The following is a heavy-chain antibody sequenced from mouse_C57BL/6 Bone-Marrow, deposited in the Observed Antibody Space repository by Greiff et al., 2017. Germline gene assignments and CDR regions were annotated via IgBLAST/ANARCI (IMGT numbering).Heavy chain of an antibody. D-gene: IGHD1-1*01. V-gene: IGHV1-81*01. J-gene: IGHJ3*01. CDR1: GYTFTSYG. CDR3: ARYYYGSTPFAY. Sequence: QVQLQQSGAELARPGASVKLSCKASGYTFTSYGLSWVKQRTGQGLEWIGEIYPRSGNTYYNEKFKGKATLTADKSSSTAYMELRSLTSEDSAVYVCARYYYGSTPFAYWGQGTLVTVSA. CDR2: IYPRSGNT.